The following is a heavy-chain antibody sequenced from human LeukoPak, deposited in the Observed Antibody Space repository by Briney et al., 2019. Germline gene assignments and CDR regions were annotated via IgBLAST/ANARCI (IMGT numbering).Heavy chain of an antibody. CDR1: GGSISSYY. Sequence: ASETLSLTCIVSGGSISSYYWSWIRQPPGKGLEWIGYIYYSGSTNYNPSLKSRVTISVDTSKNQFSLKLSSVTAADTAVYYCARGFVVVPAATRGNWFDPWGQGTLVTVSS. CDR2: IYYSGST. CDR3: ARGFVVVPAATRGNWFDP. J-gene: IGHJ5*02. V-gene: IGHV4-59*01. D-gene: IGHD2-2*01.